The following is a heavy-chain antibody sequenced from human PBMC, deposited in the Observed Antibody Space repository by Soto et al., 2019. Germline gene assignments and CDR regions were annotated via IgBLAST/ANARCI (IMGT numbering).Heavy chain of an antibody. CDR3: GKRSLHGAPA. D-gene: IGHD4-4*01. Sequence: SETLSLTCTVSGRTFSINADFWYLAWIRQPPGKGLEWIGSIDNGGKTYYNPPLKSRVIISADTTKNQFFLSLKFVTAADTAIYYCGKRSLHGAPAWGQGILVTVSS. CDR1: GRTFSINADF. J-gene: IGHJ5*02. CDR2: IDNGGKT. V-gene: IGHV4-39*01.